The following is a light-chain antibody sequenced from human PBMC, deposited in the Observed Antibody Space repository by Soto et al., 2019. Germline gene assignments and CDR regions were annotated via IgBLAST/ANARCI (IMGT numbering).Light chain of an antibody. J-gene: IGKJ4*01. CDR3: QQYDNWPLT. CDR2: GAS. CDR1: QSVDSN. V-gene: IGKV3D-15*01. Sequence: EIVMTQSPATLSVSPGERATLSCRASQSVDSNLAWYQQKLGQAPRLLIFGASTRATGIPARFSGSGSGTDFTLTISSLQSEDFGVYFCQQYDNWPLTFGGGTKVEIK.